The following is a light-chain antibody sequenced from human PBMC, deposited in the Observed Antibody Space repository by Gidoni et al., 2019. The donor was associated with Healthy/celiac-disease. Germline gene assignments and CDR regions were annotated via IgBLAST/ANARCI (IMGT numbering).Light chain of an antibody. CDR1: QSVSSSY. CDR2: GAS. V-gene: IGKV3-20*01. Sequence: EIVLTQSPGTLSWSPGERATLSCRASQSVSSSYLAWYQQKPGQAPRLRIYGASSRATGNPDRFSGGGSGTDFTLTISRLEPEDFAVYYCQQYGSSPPTFGQGTKVEIK. CDR3: QQYGSSPPT. J-gene: IGKJ1*01.